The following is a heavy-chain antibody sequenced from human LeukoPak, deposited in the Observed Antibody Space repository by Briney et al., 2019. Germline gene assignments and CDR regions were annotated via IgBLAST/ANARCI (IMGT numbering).Heavy chain of an antibody. J-gene: IGHJ4*02. Sequence: TGGSLRLSCAASGFTFSSYSMTWVRQAPGKGLEWVSVISGSATSTYYADSVKGRFTISRDNSKNTLYLQVNSLRAGDTAVYYCARAAMVRGVGYFDYWGQGTLVTVSS. V-gene: IGHV3-23*01. CDR1: GFTFSSYS. CDR2: ISGSATST. CDR3: ARAAMVRGVGYFDY. D-gene: IGHD3-10*01.